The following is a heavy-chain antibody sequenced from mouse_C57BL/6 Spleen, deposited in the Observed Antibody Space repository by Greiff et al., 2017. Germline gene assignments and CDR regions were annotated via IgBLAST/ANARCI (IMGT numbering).Heavy chain of an antibody. D-gene: IGHD2-4*01. CDR3: ARDYDYDGFDY. CDR2: IYPGDGDT. CDR1: GYAFSSSW. Sequence: QVQLKESGPELVKPGASVKISCKASGYAFSSSWMNWVKQRPGKGLEWIGRIYPGDGDTNYNGKFKGKATLTADKSSSTAYMQLSSLTSEDSAVYFCARDYDYDGFDYWGQGTTLTVSS. V-gene: IGHV1-82*01. J-gene: IGHJ2*01.